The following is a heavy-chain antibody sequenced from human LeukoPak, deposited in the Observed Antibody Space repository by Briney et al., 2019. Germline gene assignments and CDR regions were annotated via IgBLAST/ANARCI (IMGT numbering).Heavy chain of an antibody. J-gene: IGHJ3*01. CDR3: ARDPDYVRENFWYDAFDL. CDR1: GFSFTTYA. CDR2: IDKDATTI. Sequence: GGSLRLSCAASGFSFTTYAMSWVRQAPARGPEWVSHIDKDATTIRYADSVKGRFTISRDNAKNTVYLQMSSLRADDTAVYYCARDPDYVRENFWYDAFDLWGQGTLVTVSS. D-gene: IGHD3-16*01. V-gene: IGHV3-74*01.